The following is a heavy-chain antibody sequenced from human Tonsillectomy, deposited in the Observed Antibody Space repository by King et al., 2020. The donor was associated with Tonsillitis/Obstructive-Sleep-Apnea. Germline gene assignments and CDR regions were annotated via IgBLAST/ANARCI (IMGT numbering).Heavy chain of an antibody. CDR2: ISGGGGST. CDR3: AKAMVQGIIITIFDY. Sequence: VQLVESGGGLVQPGGSLRLSCAASGITFSSYAMSWVRQAPGKGLEWVSTISGGGGSTYYAESGKGRFTISRDNSKNTLYLQMNSLRAEDTAVYYCAKAMVQGIIITIFDYWGQGTLVTVSS. CDR1: GITFSSYA. V-gene: IGHV3-23*04. D-gene: IGHD3-10*01. J-gene: IGHJ4*02.